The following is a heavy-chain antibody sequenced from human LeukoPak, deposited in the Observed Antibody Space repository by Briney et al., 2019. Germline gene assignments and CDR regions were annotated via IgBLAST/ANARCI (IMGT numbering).Heavy chain of an antibody. CDR2: INSNSGGT. CDR1: GYTFTGYY. CDR3: AREDYYYDSSGYFDY. D-gene: IGHD3-22*01. V-gene: IGHV1-2*02. J-gene: IGHJ4*02. Sequence: ASVKVSCKASGYTFTGYYMHWVRQAPGQGLEWMGWINSNSGGTNYAQKFQGRVTMTRDTSISTAYMELSRLRSDDTAVYYCAREDYYYDSSGYFDYWGQGTLVTVSS.